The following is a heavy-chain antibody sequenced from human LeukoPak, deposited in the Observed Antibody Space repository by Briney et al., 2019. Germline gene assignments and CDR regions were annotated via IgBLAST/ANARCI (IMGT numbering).Heavy chain of an antibody. V-gene: IGHV3-15*01. CDR1: GFTFSVAW. D-gene: IGHD4-17*01. Sequence: GGSLRLSCAASGFTFSVAWMDWVRQAPGKGLEWVGRMRSYSDGGTTDYAAPVKGRFTISRDDSKNTLYLQMNSLKTEDTAVYYCTTAFTVTTFALDYWGQGALVTVSS. CDR2: MRSYSDGGTT. J-gene: IGHJ4*02. CDR3: TTAFTVTTFALDY.